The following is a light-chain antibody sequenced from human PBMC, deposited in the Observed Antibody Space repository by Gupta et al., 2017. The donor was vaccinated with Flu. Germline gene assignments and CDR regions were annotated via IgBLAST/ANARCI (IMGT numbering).Light chain of an antibody. CDR2: GAS. J-gene: IGKJ1*01. CDR1: QSVSSNY. CDR3: QQYGSFPWT. V-gene: IGKV3-20*01. Sequence: GTLSLSPVERSTLSCRASQSVSSNYLAWYQQKPGQAPRLLIYGASSRATGIPDRFSGSGSGTDFSLTISRLEPEDFAVYYCQQYGSFPWTFGQGTKVEIK.